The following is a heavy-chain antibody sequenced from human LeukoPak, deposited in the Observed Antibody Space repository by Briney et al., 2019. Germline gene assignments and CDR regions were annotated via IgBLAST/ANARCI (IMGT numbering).Heavy chain of an antibody. CDR2: ISAYNGNT. V-gene: IGHV1-18*01. CDR1: GYTFTSYG. CDR3: ARSYDSSGYYQYYFDY. J-gene: IGHJ4*02. Sequence: ASVKVSCKASGYTFTSYGISWVRQAPGQGLEWMGWISAYNGNTNYAQKLQGRVTMTTDTSTSTAYMELRGLRSDDTAVYYCARSYDSSGYYQYYFDYWGQGTLVTVSS. D-gene: IGHD3-22*01.